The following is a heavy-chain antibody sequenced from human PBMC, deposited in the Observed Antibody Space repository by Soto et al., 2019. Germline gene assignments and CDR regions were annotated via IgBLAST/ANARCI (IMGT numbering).Heavy chain of an antibody. CDR1: GYIFTNYW. V-gene: IGHV5-51*01. CDR3: VRQGLNRMSPVPATSDY. D-gene: IGHD2-15*01. Sequence: GESLKISCMGSGYIFTNYWIAWVRQMPGKGLEWMGNIHPGDSDTRYTASFHGRVTISVDGSTSAAYLRWSSLEASDTAIYYCVRQGLNRMSPVPATSDYWGQGTLVTVSS. J-gene: IGHJ4*02. CDR2: IHPGDSDT.